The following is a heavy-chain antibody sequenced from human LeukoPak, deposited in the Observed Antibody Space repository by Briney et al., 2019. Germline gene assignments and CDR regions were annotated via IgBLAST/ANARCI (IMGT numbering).Heavy chain of an antibody. J-gene: IGHJ4*02. CDR2: ISSSSSCI. V-gene: IGHV3-21*01. Sequence: GGSLRLPCAASGFTFSSYSMNWVRQAPGKGLEWVSSISSSSSCIYYADSVKGRFTISRDNAKNSLYLQMNSLRAEDTAVYYCARGYSSSWYKDYWGQGTLVTVSS. CDR1: GFTFSSYS. D-gene: IGHD6-13*01. CDR3: ARGYSSSWYKDY.